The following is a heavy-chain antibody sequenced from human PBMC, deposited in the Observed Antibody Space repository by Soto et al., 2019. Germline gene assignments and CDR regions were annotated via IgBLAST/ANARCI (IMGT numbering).Heavy chain of an antibody. CDR3: ARADYGDYVSQLYAVRSYYYYYDMDV. CDR2: IIPIFGTA. D-gene: IGHD4-17*01. V-gene: IGHV1-69*13. CDR1: GGTFSSYA. Sequence: SVKVSCKASGGTFSSYAISWVRQAPGQGLEWMGGIIPIFGTANYAQKFQGRVTITADESTSTAYMELSSLRSEDTAVYYCARADYGDYVSQLYAVRSYYYYYDMDVWGQGTTVTVSS. J-gene: IGHJ6*02.